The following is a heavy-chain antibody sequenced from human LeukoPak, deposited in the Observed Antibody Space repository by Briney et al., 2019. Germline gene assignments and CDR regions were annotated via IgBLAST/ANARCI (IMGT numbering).Heavy chain of an antibody. CDR1: RFTVSSNY. CDR3: ARGPGSGYYLTAFDI. V-gene: IGHV3-53*01. CDR2: IYSGGST. J-gene: IGHJ3*02. D-gene: IGHD3-22*01. Sequence: GGSLRLSCAASRFTVSSNYMSWVRQAPGKGLEWVSVIYSGGSTYYADSVKGRFTISRHNSKNALYLQMNSLRAEDTAVYYCARGPGSGYYLTAFDIWGQGTMVTVSS.